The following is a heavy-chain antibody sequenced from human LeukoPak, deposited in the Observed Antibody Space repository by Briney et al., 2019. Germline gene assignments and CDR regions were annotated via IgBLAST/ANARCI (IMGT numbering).Heavy chain of an antibody. CDR2: ISGSGGST. D-gene: IGHD3-22*01. V-gene: IGHV3-23*01. CDR3: ARELSAPHYYDSSGSAFDI. J-gene: IGHJ3*02. CDR1: GFTFSSYA. Sequence: GGSLRLSCAASGFTFSSYAVSWVRQAPGKGLEWVSAISGSGGSTYYADSVKGRFTISRDNSKNTLYLQMNSLRAEDTAVYYCARELSAPHYYDSSGSAFDIWGQGTMVTVSS.